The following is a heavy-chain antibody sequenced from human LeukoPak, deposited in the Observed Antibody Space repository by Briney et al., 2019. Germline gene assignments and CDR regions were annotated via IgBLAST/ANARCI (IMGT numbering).Heavy chain of an antibody. CDR1: GGSFSVYY. V-gene: IGHV4-34*01. J-gene: IGHJ4*02. Sequence: PSETLSLTCAVYGGSFSVYYWSWIRQPPGKGLEWIGEINHSGSTNYNPSLKSRVTISVDMSKNQFSLKLRSVTAADTAVYYCARLVRGQWLVLDYWGQGTLVTVSS. D-gene: IGHD6-19*01. CDR2: INHSGST. CDR3: ARLVRGQWLVLDY.